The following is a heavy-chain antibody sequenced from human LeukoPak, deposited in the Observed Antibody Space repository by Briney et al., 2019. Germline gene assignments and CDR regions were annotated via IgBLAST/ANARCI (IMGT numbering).Heavy chain of an antibody. J-gene: IGHJ4*02. V-gene: IGHV3-74*01. D-gene: IGHD3-22*01. CDR1: GFTFSSYW. Sequence: PGGPLRLSCAASGFTFSSYWMHWVRQAPGKGLVWVSRLISDGSGTTYADSVKGRFTISRDNAKNTLYLQMNSLRAEDTAVYFCASISYDISGHYDYWGQGTLVTVSS. CDR3: ASISYDISGHYDY. CDR2: LISDGSGT.